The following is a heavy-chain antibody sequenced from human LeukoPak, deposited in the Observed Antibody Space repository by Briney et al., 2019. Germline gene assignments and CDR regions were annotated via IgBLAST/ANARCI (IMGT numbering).Heavy chain of an antibody. CDR2: IYCSGST. D-gene: IGHD6-13*01. CDR3: ARAAYSSSWGDPYYYMDV. Sequence: PSETLSLTCTVSGGSISSSSYYWGWIRQPPGKGLEWIGSIYCSGSTYYNPSLKSRVTISVDTSKNQFSLKLSSVTAADTAVYYCARAAYSSSWGDPYYYMDVWGKGTTVTVSS. V-gene: IGHV4-39*01. CDR1: GGSISSSSYY. J-gene: IGHJ6*03.